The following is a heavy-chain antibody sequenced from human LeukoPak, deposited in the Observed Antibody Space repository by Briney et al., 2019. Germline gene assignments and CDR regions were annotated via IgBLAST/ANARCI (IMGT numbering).Heavy chain of an antibody. CDR2: IIPILGIA. D-gene: IGHD1-1*01. CDR1: GGTFSSYA. Sequence: ASVKVSCKASGGTFSSYAISWVRQAPGQGLEWMGRIIPILGIANYAQKFQGRVTITADKSTSTAYMELSSLRSEDTAVYYCARDLDTAYDAFDIWGQGTMVTVSS. CDR3: ARDLDTAYDAFDI. V-gene: IGHV1-69*04. J-gene: IGHJ3*02.